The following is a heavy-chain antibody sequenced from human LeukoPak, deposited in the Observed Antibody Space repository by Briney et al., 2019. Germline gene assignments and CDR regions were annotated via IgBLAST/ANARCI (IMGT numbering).Heavy chain of an antibody. CDR3: ARGGLTEATVRGVIITLRSGYYFDY. Sequence: PGGSLRLSCAASGFTFSSYSMNWVRQAPGKGLEWVSSISSSSSYIYYADSVKGRFTISRDNAKNSLYLQMNSLRAEDTAVYYCARGGLTEATVRGVIITLRSGYYFDYWGQGTLVTVSS. V-gene: IGHV3-21*01. CDR2: ISSSSSYI. CDR1: GFTFSSYS. D-gene: IGHD3-10*01. J-gene: IGHJ4*02.